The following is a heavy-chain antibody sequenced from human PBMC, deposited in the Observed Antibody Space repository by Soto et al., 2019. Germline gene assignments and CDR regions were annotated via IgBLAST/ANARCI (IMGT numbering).Heavy chain of an antibody. J-gene: IGHJ4*02. V-gene: IGHV3-33*01. CDR2: IWYDGSNK. Sequence: QVQLVESGGGVVQPGRSLRLSCAESGFTFSSYGMHWFRQAPGKGLEWVAVIWYDGSNKYYADSVKGRFTISRDNSKNTLYLQMNSLRAEDTAVYYCARDRSNDYGGNSGLDYWGQGTLVTVSS. CDR1: GFTFSSYG. CDR3: ARDRSNDYGGNSGLDY. D-gene: IGHD4-17*01.